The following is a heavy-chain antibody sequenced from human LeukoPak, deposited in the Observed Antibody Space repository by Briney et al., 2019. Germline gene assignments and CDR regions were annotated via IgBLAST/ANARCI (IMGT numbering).Heavy chain of an antibody. J-gene: IGHJ4*02. CDR1: GYTFTSYG. Sequence: ASVKVSCKASGYTFTSYGITWVRQAPGQGLEWMGWISGYNGNTNYAQKVQGRVTMTTDTSTSTAYLELRSLRSDDTAVYYCARDRTGSYREYNYWGQGTLVTVSS. CDR2: ISGYNGNT. D-gene: IGHD1-26*01. CDR3: ARDRTGSYREYNY. V-gene: IGHV1-18*01.